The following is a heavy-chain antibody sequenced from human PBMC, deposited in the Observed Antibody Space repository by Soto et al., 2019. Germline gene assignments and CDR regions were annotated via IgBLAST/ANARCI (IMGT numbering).Heavy chain of an antibody. Sequence: GGSLRLSCAVSGFTFDDNAMHWVRQALEKGLEWVSGINWKSDIGYADSVKGRFTISRDNAENSLYLQMNSLRAEDTALYYCAISQDRGGRTTFIYWGQGTQVTVSS. CDR3: AISQDRGGRTTFIY. J-gene: IGHJ4*02. D-gene: IGHD3-16*01. CDR2: INWKSDI. V-gene: IGHV3-9*01. CDR1: GFTFDDNA.